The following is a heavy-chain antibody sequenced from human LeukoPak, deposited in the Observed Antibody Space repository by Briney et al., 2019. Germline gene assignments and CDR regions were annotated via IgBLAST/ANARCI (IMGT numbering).Heavy chain of an antibody. CDR1: GFTVSNYY. CDR2: IYSGGST. Sequence: GGSLRLSCAASGFTVSNYYMYCVRQAPGKGLEWVSFIYSGGSTYYADSVKGRFTISRDNSKNTLYLQLNSLRAEDTAMYYCARGTGWDFDYWGQGTLVTVSS. CDR3: ARGTGWDFDY. V-gene: IGHV3-66*01. J-gene: IGHJ4*02. D-gene: IGHD6-19*01.